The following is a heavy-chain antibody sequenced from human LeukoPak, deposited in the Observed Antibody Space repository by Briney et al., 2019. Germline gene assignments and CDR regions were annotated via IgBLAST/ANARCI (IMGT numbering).Heavy chain of an antibody. J-gene: IGHJ4*02. Sequence: GGSLRLSCAASGFTFSSYEMSWVRQAPGKGLDWVGRIRSKTDGGTADHAASVRGRFTISRDDSKNMLYLQMNSLKTEDTAVYYCSTWTDLYDYWGQGTLVTVSS. CDR1: GFTFSSYE. D-gene: IGHD3/OR15-3a*01. CDR2: IRSKTDGGTA. V-gene: IGHV3-15*01. CDR3: STWTDLYDY.